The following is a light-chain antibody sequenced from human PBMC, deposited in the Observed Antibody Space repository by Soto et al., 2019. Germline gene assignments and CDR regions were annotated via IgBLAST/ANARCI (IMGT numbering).Light chain of an antibody. V-gene: IGLV2-23*01. J-gene: IGLJ1*01. CDR1: NSDVGGYPL. Sequence: QSALIQPASVSGSPGQSITISCTGTNSDVGGYPLVSWYQQHPDKAPKLMIYEDSKRPSGISDRFSGSKSGNTASLTISGLQAADEADYYCCSYAGPRYVFGAGTKVTVL. CDR2: EDS. CDR3: CSYAGPRYV.